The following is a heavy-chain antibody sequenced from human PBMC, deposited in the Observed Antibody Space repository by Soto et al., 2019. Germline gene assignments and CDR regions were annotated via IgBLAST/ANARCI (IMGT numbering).Heavy chain of an antibody. CDR2: IYYSGST. J-gene: IGHJ6*02. D-gene: IGHD3-9*01. CDR1: GGSISSYY. V-gene: IGHV4-59*12. CDR3: ARGGHILTGYYRGYYYYGMDV. Sequence: SETLSLTCTVSGGSISSYYWSWIRQPPGKGLEWIGYIYYSGSTNYNPSLKSRVTISVDTSKNQFSLKLSSVTAADTAVYYCARGGHILTGYYRGYYYYGMDVWGQGTTVTVSS.